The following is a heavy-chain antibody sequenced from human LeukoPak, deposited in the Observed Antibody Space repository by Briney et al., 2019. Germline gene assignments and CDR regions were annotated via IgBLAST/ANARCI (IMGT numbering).Heavy chain of an antibody. CDR2: IYHNGNT. V-gene: IGHV4-30-2*01. CDR1: GGSISSGGYS. J-gene: IGHJ4*02. Sequence: KPSGTLSLTCAVSGGSISSGGYSWSWIRQPPGKGLEWIGYIYHNGNTYYSPSLKSRVTISVDRSKNQLSLKLSSVTAADTAMYYCASGGYSYGFDYWGQGTLVTVSS. D-gene: IGHD5-18*01. CDR3: ASGGYSYGFDY.